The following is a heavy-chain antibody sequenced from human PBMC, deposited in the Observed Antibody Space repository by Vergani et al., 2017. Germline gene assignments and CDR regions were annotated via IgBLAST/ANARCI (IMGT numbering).Heavy chain of an antibody. CDR3: TRDGRNYYYYYGMDV. CDR1: GLTVSSNY. Sequence: EVQLVESGGGLVQPGGSLRLSCAASGLTVSSNYMSWVRQAPGKGLEWVSVINSGGSTYYADSVKGRFTISRDNSKNTVYLQMNSLRAEDTAAYHCTRDGRNYYYYYGMDVWGQGTTVTVSS. J-gene: IGHJ6*02. CDR2: INSGGST. D-gene: IGHD1-26*01. V-gene: IGHV3-66*01.